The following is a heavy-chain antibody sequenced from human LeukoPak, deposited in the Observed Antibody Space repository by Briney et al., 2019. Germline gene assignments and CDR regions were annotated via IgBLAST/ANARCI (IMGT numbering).Heavy chain of an antibody. J-gene: IGHJ6*03. CDR1: GGSISSYY. Sequence: SQTLSLTCTDSGGSISSYYWPWIRQPAGKGLDYLGRIHASGNTYYNPSLTSRVAISIDTSKNQFSLKVSSVAAADTAVYYCARDLGYGYYFYYYLDVWGKGTTVTVSS. CDR3: ARDLGYGYYFYYYLDV. CDR2: IHASGNT. V-gene: IGHV4-61*02. D-gene: IGHD5-18*01.